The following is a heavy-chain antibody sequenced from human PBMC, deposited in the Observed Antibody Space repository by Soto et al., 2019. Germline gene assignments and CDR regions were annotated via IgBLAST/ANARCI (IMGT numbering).Heavy chain of an antibody. J-gene: IGHJ5*02. V-gene: IGHV3-21*01. CDR3: ARDGYCSSTSCYNWFDP. CDR1: GFTFSSYS. CDR2: ISSSSSYI. D-gene: IGHD2-2*03. Sequence: EGSLRLSCAASGFTFSSYSMNWVRQAPGKGLEWVSSISSSSSYIYYADSVKGRFTISRDNAKNSLYLQMNSLRAEDTAVYYCARDGYCSSTSCYNWFDPWGQGTLVTVSS.